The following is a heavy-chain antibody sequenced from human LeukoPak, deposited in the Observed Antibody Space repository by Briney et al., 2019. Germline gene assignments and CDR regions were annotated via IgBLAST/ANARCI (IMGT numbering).Heavy chain of an antibody. CDR2: ISSSSSYI. D-gene: IGHD1-26*01. V-gene: IGHV3-21*01. Sequence: PGGSLRRSCAASGFTFSSYSMNWVRQAPGKGLEWVSSISSSSSYIYYADSVKGRFTISRDNAKNSLYLQMNSLRAEDTAVYYCARSGDVGAFDIWGQGTMVTVSS. CDR3: ARSGDVGAFDI. CDR1: GFTFSSYS. J-gene: IGHJ3*02.